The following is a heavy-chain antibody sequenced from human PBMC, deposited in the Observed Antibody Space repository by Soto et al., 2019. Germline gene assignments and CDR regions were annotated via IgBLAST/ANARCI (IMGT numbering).Heavy chain of an antibody. CDR2: IIPIFGTA. Sequence: QVQLVQSGAEVKKPGSSVKVSCKASGGTFSSYAISWVRQAPGQGLEWMGGIIPIFGTANYAQKFQGRVTITADESTSTAYMELSSLRSEDTAVYYCARVGYSCYDRRYYFDYWGQGTLVTVSS. D-gene: IGHD5-12*01. V-gene: IGHV1-69*01. CDR1: GGTFSSYA. J-gene: IGHJ4*02. CDR3: ARVGYSCYDRRYYFDY.